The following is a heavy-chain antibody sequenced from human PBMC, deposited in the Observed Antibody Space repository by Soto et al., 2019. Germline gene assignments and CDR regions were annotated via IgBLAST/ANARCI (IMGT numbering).Heavy chain of an antibody. Sequence: ASVKVSCKVSGYTLTELSMHWVRQAPGKGLEWMGGFDPEDGETIYAQKFQGRVTMTEDTSTDTAYMELSSLRSEDTAVHYCATAYDSGSYYEGFDIWGQGTMVTVSS. V-gene: IGHV1-24*01. J-gene: IGHJ3*02. CDR2: FDPEDGET. D-gene: IGHD1-26*01. CDR1: GYTLTELS. CDR3: ATAYDSGSYYEGFDI.